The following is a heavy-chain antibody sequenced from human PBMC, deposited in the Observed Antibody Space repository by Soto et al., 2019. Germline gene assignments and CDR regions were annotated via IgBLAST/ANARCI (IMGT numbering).Heavy chain of an antibody. Sequence: GGSLRLSCAASGFTFSSYAMHWVRQAPGKGLEWVAVISYDGSNKYYADSVKGRFTISRDNSKNTRYLQMNSLRAEDTAVYYCAREGDDTYYYDSSGYYLPAPYFDYWGQGTLVTVSS. D-gene: IGHD3-22*01. CDR3: AREGDDTYYYDSSGYYLPAPYFDY. J-gene: IGHJ4*02. V-gene: IGHV3-30-3*01. CDR2: ISYDGSNK. CDR1: GFTFSSYA.